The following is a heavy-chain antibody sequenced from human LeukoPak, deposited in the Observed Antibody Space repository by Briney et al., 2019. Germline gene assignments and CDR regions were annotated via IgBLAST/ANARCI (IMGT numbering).Heavy chain of an antibody. CDR3: ARGGLLWFGELSGY. Sequence: SGGSLRLSCAASGFIFSSYVMSWVRQAPGKGLEYVSVISSNGGSTYYANSVKGRFTISRDNSKNTLYLQICSLRAEDMAVYYCARGGLLWFGELSGYWGQGTLVTVSS. D-gene: IGHD3-10*01. J-gene: IGHJ4*02. CDR2: ISSNGGST. CDR1: GFIFSSYV. V-gene: IGHV3-64*01.